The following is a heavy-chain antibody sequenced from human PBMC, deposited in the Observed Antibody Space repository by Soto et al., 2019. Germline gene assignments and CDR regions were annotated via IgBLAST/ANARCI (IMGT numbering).Heavy chain of an antibody. CDR1: GFTFSDYY. CDR2: ISSSGSTI. Sequence: VGSLRLSCAASGFTFSDYYMSWIRQAPGKGLEWVSYISSSGSTIYYADSVKGRFTISRDNAKNSLYLQMNSLRAEDTAAYYCATEPMQYYYDSSGYPADWGQGTLVTVSS. V-gene: IGHV3-11*01. J-gene: IGHJ4*02. D-gene: IGHD3-22*01. CDR3: ATEPMQYYYDSSGYPAD.